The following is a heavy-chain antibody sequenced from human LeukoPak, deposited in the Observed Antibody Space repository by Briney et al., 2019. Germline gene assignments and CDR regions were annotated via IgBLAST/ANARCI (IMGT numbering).Heavy chain of an antibody. CDR2: ISSSGSTI. CDR3: ARDLRVWFGESDYFDY. Sequence: GGSLRLSCAASGFTFSSYSMLWVRQAPGKGLEWVSYISSSGSTIYYADSVKGRFTISRDNAKNSLYLQMNSLRAEDTAVYYCARDLRVWFGESDYFDYWGQGTLVTVSS. D-gene: IGHD3-10*01. J-gene: IGHJ4*02. V-gene: IGHV3-48*04. CDR1: GFTFSSYS.